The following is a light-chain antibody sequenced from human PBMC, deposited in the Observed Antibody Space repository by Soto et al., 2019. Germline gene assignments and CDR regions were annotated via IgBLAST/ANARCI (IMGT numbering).Light chain of an antibody. CDR2: QAS. CDR1: QSISSS. Sequence: DVQMTQSPPTLSASVGDRVTITCRASQSISSSLAWYQQRPGKAPKLVIYQASSLEGGAPSRVSGSGSGTEFTLTISSLQPDDSATYYCKQYISHYATFGQGTKVEIK. CDR3: KQYISHYAT. V-gene: IGKV1-5*03. J-gene: IGKJ1*01.